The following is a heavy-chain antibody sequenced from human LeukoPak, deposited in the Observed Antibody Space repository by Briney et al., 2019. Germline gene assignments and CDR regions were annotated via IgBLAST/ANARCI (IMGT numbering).Heavy chain of an antibody. Sequence: GGSLRLSCAASGFTFSSYWMSWVRQAPGKGLEWVSSISRSSTYIYYADSVKGRFTISRDNAKNSLYLQMNSLRAEDTAVYYCMRGGAAGTNYYYYYYMDVWGKGTTVTVSS. CDR3: MRGGAAGTNYYYYYYMDV. CDR1: GFTFSSYW. D-gene: IGHD2-15*01. CDR2: ISRSSTYI. V-gene: IGHV3-21*01. J-gene: IGHJ6*03.